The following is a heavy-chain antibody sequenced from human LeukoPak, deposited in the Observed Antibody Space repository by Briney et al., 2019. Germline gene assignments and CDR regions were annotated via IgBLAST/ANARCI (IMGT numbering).Heavy chain of an antibody. Sequence: SETLSLTCAVYGGSFSGYYWTWIRQPPGKGLEWIGEMNHSGSANYNPSLKSRVTISVDTSKNQFSLKLSSVTAADTAVYYCASQRYSGSYPYWGQGTLVTVSS. J-gene: IGHJ4*02. D-gene: IGHD1-26*01. CDR3: ASQRYSGSYPY. V-gene: IGHV4-34*01. CDR1: GGSFSGYY. CDR2: MNHSGSA.